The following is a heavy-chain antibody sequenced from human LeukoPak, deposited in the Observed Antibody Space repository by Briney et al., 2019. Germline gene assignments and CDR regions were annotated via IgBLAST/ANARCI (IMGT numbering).Heavy chain of an antibody. J-gene: IGHJ6*03. CDR1: GFTFSSYW. Sequence: PGGSLRLSCAASGFTFSSYWMHWVRQAPGKGLVWVSRINSDGSSTSYADSVKGRFTISRDNAKNTPYLQMNSLRAEDTAVYYCARVYGDYTGYMDVWGKGTTVTVSS. CDR2: INSDGSST. V-gene: IGHV3-74*01. CDR3: ARVYGDYTGYMDV. D-gene: IGHD4-17*01.